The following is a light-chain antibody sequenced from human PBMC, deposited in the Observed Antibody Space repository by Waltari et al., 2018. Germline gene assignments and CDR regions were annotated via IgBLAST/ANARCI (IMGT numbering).Light chain of an antibody. CDR2: DAS. CDR1: QSVGTY. CDR3: QQRRNWPLT. J-gene: IGKJ4*01. V-gene: IGKV3-11*01. Sequence: VLTQSPAILSFSPGERATLSCRASQSVGTYLAWYQQRPGQSPRLLIDDASYRATGIPARFSGSGSETDFTLTISSLQPEDFAVYYCQQRRNWPLTFGGGTRVQI.